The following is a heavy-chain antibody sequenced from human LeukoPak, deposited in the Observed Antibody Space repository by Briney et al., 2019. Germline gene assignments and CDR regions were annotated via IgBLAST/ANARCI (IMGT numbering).Heavy chain of an antibody. CDR2: INTNTGNP. Sequence: ASVKVSCKATGYTFTSYAMNWVRQAPGQGLEWMGWINTNTGNPTYAQGFTGRFVFSLDTSVSTAYLQISSLKAEDTAVYYCARDSGYSSGWLRTTFDYWGQGTLVTVSS. D-gene: IGHD6-19*01. CDR3: ARDSGYSSGWLRTTFDY. CDR1: GYTFTSYA. J-gene: IGHJ4*02. V-gene: IGHV7-4-1*02.